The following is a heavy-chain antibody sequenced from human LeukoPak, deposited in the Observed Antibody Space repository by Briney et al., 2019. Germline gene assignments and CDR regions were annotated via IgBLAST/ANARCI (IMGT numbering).Heavy chain of an antibody. Sequence: ASLKVPCKASGYTFTSNGISWVRHAPGQGLEWMGWISAYNGNTNYEQKLQGRVTMTTDTSTSTAYMELRSLRSDDTAVYYCARSYSSSWYHPGRSDYWGQGTLVTVSS. D-gene: IGHD6-13*01. CDR3: ARSYSSSWYHPGRSDY. J-gene: IGHJ4*02. V-gene: IGHV1-18*01. CDR2: ISAYNGNT. CDR1: GYTFTSNG.